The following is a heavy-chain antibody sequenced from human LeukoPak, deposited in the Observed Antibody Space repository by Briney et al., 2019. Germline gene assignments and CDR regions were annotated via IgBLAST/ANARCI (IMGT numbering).Heavy chain of an antibody. V-gene: IGHV4-34*01. J-gene: IGHJ4*02. Sequence: SETLSLTCAVYGGSFSGYYWSWIRQPPGKGLEWIGEINHSGSTNYKPSLKSRLTISVDTSKNQFSLRLNSVTAADTAVYYCARHDTHSEILTGFRRVNHFPYWGQGSLVTVSS. CDR3: ARHDTHSEILTGFRRVNHFPY. D-gene: IGHD3-9*01. CDR1: GGSFSGYY. CDR2: INHSGST.